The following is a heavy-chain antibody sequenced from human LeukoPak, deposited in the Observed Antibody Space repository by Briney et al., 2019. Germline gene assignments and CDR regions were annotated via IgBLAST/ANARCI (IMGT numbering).Heavy chain of an antibody. J-gene: IGHJ4*02. Sequence: SETLSLTCTVSGGSISSYYWSWIRQPPGKGLEWIGYIYYSGSTNYNPSLHSRVTISVDTSKNQFYVQLSSVTAADTAVYYCARHHTVGVTSSPFDYWGQGTLVTVFS. D-gene: IGHD2-21*02. CDR3: ARHHTVGVTSSPFDY. CDR2: IYYSGST. CDR1: GGSISSYY. V-gene: IGHV4-59*08.